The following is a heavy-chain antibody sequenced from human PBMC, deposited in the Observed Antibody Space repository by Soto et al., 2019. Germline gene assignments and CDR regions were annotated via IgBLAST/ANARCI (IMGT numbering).Heavy chain of an antibody. D-gene: IGHD3-10*01. Sequence: PSGTLSLTCAVSGGSISSGGYSWSWIRQPPGKGLEWIGYIYHSGSTYYNPSLKSRVTISVDRSKNQFSLKLSSVTAADTAVYYCARVLGGSGFDDWGQGTLVTVS. J-gene: IGHJ4*02. V-gene: IGHV4-30-2*01. CDR3: ARVLGGSGFDD. CDR1: GGSISSGGYS. CDR2: IYHSGST.